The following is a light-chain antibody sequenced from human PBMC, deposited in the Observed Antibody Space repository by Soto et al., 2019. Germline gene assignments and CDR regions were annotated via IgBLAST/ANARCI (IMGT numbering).Light chain of an antibody. Sequence: EIVLTQSTGTLSLSPGERATLSCRASQSVTSNYLAWYQQKPGQAPRLLIHGASSTANGIPDRFSVSGSGIHFTLNTSRLEHEDFAVYYCQQYGSSPLYSFGQGTKLQIK. V-gene: IGKV3-20*01. J-gene: IGKJ2*03. CDR1: QSVTSNY. CDR2: GAS. CDR3: QQYGSSPLYS.